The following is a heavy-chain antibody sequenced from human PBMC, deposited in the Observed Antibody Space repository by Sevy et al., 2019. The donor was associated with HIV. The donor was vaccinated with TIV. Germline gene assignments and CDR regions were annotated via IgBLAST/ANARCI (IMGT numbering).Heavy chain of an antibody. D-gene: IGHD3-9*01. CDR1: GFTFDDYA. CDR3: ANSPRYDILTGSFDP. CDR2: ISWNSGSI. Sequence: GGSLRLSCAASGFTFDDYAMHWVRQAPGKGLEWVSGISWNSGSIGYADSVKGRFTISRDNAKNSLYLQMNSLRAEDTALYYCANSPRYDILTGSFDPWGQGTLVTVSS. J-gene: IGHJ5*02. V-gene: IGHV3-9*01.